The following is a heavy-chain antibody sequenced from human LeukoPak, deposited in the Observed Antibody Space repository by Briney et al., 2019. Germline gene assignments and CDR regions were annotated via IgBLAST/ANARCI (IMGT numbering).Heavy chain of an antibody. J-gene: IGHJ3*02. V-gene: IGHV3-7*01. Sequence: GGSLRLSCAASGFTFSSYWMSWVRQAPGKGLEWVANIKQDGSEKYYVDSVKGRFTISRDNAKNSLYLQMNSLRAEDTAVYYCARDPSYYYDSSGKDAFDIWGQGTMVTVSS. CDR1: GFTFSSYW. D-gene: IGHD3-22*01. CDR2: IKQDGSEK. CDR3: ARDPSYYYDSSGKDAFDI.